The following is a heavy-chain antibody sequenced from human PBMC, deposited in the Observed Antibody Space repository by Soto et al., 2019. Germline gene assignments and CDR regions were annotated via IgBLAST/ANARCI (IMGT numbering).Heavy chain of an antibody. D-gene: IGHD2-2*01. CDR2: ISYDGSSK. Sequence: QEQLVESGGGVVQPGRSLRLSCAASGFTFTSFAMHWVRQAPGKGLEWVTGISYDGSSKYYADSVKGRFTVSRDNSKNALYVQMSSLRREDTAVYYCARGGYCRSSSSCHNNWFDPWGQGTLVTVSS. J-gene: IGHJ5*02. CDR3: ARGGYCRSSSSCHNNWFDP. V-gene: IGHV3-30-3*01. CDR1: GFTFTSFA.